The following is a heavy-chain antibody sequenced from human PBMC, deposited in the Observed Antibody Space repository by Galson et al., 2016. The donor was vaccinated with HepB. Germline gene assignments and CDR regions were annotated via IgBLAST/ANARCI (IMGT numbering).Heavy chain of an antibody. D-gene: IGHD4-17*01. CDR3: ARGGYGDYLDY. Sequence: SVKVSCKASGYILTSYYIHWVRQAPGQGLEWMGIINPSGGSRTYAQKFHGRVTMTRDTSTSTVYMELSSLRSEDTAVYYCARGGYGDYLDYWGQGTLVTVSS. CDR2: INPSGGSR. CDR1: GYILTSYY. J-gene: IGHJ4*02. V-gene: IGHV1-46*01.